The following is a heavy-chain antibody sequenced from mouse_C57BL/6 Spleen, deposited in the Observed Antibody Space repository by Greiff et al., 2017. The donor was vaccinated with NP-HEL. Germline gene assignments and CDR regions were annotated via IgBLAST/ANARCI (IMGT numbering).Heavy chain of an antibody. V-gene: IGHV1-81*01. CDR2: IYPRSGNT. CDR3: ARGDDSPFAY. J-gene: IGHJ3*01. CDR1: GYTFTSYG. D-gene: IGHD2-4*01. Sequence: VQLVESGAELARPGASVKLSCKASGYTFTSYGISWVKQRTGQGLEWIGEIYPRSGNTYYNEKFKGKATLTADKSSSTAYMELRSLTSEDSAVYFCARGDDSPFAYWGQGTLVTVSA.